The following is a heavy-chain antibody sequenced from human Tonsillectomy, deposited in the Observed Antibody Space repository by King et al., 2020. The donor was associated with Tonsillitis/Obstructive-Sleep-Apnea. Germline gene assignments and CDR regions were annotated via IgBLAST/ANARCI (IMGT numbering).Heavy chain of an antibody. CDR3: AKEEGYCSGGSCYSAYFQH. J-gene: IGHJ1*01. Sequence: QLVQSGGGVVQPGRSLRLSCAASGFPLSFYGMHWVRQAPGKGLEWVAVIPFDGSNKYYTDSVKGRFTISRDNSKNTLYLQMNSLRAEDTAVYYCAKEEGYCSGGSCYSAYFQHWGQGTLVTVSS. CDR1: GFPLSFYG. V-gene: IGHV3-30*18. D-gene: IGHD2-15*01. CDR2: IPFDGSNK.